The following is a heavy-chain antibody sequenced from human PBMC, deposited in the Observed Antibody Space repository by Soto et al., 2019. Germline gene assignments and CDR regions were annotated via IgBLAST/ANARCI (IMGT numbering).Heavy chain of an antibody. J-gene: IGHJ4*02. CDR2: INAGNGNT. Sequence: QVQLVQSGAEVKKPGASVKVSCKASGYTFTSYTMHWVRQAPGQRLEWMGWINAGNGNTKYSQKCQGRVTITRETSASTAYMELSSLRSEDTAVYYCARFGGYSGYDSLDYWGQGTLVTVSS. V-gene: IGHV1-3*01. CDR1: GYTFTSYT. D-gene: IGHD5-12*01. CDR3: ARFGGYSGYDSLDY.